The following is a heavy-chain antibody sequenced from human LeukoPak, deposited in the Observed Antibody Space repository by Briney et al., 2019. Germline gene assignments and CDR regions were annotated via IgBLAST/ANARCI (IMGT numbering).Heavy chain of an antibody. CDR1: EFSVGSNY. V-gene: IGHV3-66*01. CDR3: ARDRLGSFYYFDY. D-gene: IGHD6-13*01. CDR2: IYSGGST. J-gene: IGHJ4*02. Sequence: PGGSLRLSCAASEFSVGSNYMTWVRQAPGKGLEWVSLIYSGGSTYYADSVKGRFTISRDNSKNTLYLQTNSLRAEDTAVYYCARDRLGSFYYFDYWGQGTLVTVPS.